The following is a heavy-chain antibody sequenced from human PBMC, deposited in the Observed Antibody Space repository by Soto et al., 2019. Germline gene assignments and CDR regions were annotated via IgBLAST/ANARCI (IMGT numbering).Heavy chain of an antibody. CDR3: ARHVAVPRTRGFDY. V-gene: IGHV4-4*02. CDR1: GASISDNW. CDR2: IYHSGTT. D-gene: IGHD2-15*01. Sequence: QVQLQESGPGLVKPSGTLSLTCAVSGASISDNWWSWVRQPPGKGLEWIGEIYHSGTTTYNPSLKSRVIISVDKYASQISLTLNSVTAADTAIYYCARHVAVPRTRGFDYWGQGTPVTVSS. J-gene: IGHJ4*02.